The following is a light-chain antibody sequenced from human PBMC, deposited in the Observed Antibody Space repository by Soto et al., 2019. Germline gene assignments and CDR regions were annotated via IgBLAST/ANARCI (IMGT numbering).Light chain of an antibody. CDR2: DVS. J-gene: IGLJ1*01. Sequence: QSVLTQPASVSGSPGQSITISCTGTSSDVGGYNYVSWYQQHPGKAPKLMIYDVSNRPSGVSNRFSGSKSGNTASLTISGLQAEDEAGYYCSSYTTSNTYVLGTGTRSPS. CDR3: SSYTTSNTYV. V-gene: IGLV2-14*01. CDR1: SSDVGGYNY.